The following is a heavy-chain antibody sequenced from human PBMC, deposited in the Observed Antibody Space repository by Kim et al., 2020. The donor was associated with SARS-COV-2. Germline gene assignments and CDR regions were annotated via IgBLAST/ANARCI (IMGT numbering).Heavy chain of an antibody. D-gene: IGHD3-10*01. J-gene: IGHJ4*02. CDR3: ASPFGRPDHY. V-gene: IGHV3-7*01. Sequence: GGSLRLSCAASGFTFSSYWMSWVRQAPGQGLECVANIKPDGSQKGYVDSVKGRFTISRDNAKNSLYLQMNSLRAEDTAVYYCASPFGRPDHYWGQGTVVT. CDR2: IKPDGSQK. CDR1: GFTFSSYW.